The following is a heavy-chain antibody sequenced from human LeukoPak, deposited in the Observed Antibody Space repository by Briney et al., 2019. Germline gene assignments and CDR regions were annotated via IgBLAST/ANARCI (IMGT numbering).Heavy chain of an antibody. D-gene: IGHD3-22*01. V-gene: IGHV1-69*04. CDR1: GGTFNSYA. CDR2: IIPILGIA. Sequence: SVKVSCKASGGTFNSYAISWVRQAPGQGLAWMGRIIPILGIANYAQKFQGRVTITADKSTSTAYMELSSLRSEDTAVYYCARDKLMTMIVVVTHDAFDIWGQGTMVTVSS. CDR3: ARDKLMTMIVVVTHDAFDI. J-gene: IGHJ3*02.